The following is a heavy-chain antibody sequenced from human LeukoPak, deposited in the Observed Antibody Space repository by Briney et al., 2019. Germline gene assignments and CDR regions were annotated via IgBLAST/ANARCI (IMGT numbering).Heavy chain of an antibody. CDR3: AKLYSSGWYVTDAFDI. Sequence: PGGSLRLSCAASGFTFSSYAMSWVRQAPGKGLEWVSAISGSDGSTYYADSVKGRFTISRDNSKNTLYLQMNSLRAEDTAVYYCAKLYSSGWYVTDAFDIWGQGTMVTVS. CDR1: GFTFSSYA. J-gene: IGHJ3*02. D-gene: IGHD6-19*01. CDR2: ISGSDGST. V-gene: IGHV3-23*01.